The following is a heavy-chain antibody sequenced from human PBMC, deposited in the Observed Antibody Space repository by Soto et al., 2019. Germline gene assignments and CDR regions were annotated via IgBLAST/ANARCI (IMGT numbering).Heavy chain of an antibody. V-gene: IGHV4-61*01. CDR1: GGSVSSGSYY. J-gene: IGHJ2*01. CDR3: ARDGYYYDSSGYYLQWYFDL. CDR2: IYYSGST. D-gene: IGHD3-22*01. Sequence: QVQLQESGPGLVKPSETLSLTCTVSGGSVSSGSYYWSWIRQPPGKGLEWIGYIYYSGSTNYNPSLKSRVTISVDTSKNQFSLKLSSVTAADTAVYYCARDGYYYDSSGYYLQWYFDLWGRGTLVTVSS.